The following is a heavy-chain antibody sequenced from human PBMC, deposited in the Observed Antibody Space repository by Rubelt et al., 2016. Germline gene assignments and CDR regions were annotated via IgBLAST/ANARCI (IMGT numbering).Heavy chain of an antibody. CDR1: GGSISSSSYY. CDR2: IYNSGST. D-gene: IGHD6-13*01. J-gene: IGHJ6*02. Sequence: QVQLQESGPGLVKPSETLPLTCTVSGGSISSSSYYWGWIRQPPGKGLEWIGSIYNSGSTNYNPSLKGRVAISVDTSKNQFSLKLSSVTAADAAVYYCARGRSGSSWTDYYYGMDVWGQGTTVTVSS. CDR3: ARGRSGSSWTDYYYGMDV. V-gene: IGHV4-39*07.